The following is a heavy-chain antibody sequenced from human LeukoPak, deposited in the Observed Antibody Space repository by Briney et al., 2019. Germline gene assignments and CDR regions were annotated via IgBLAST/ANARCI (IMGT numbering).Heavy chain of an antibody. J-gene: IGHJ6*03. CDR3: VRVSIVEERKRVSDYYIDV. V-gene: IGHV4-4*07. D-gene: IGHD2/OR15-2a*01. CDR1: GGSISSYY. Sequence: SETLSLTCTVSGGSISSYYWSWIRQPAGKGLEWIGRIYTSGSTNYNPSLKSRVTMSVDTSKNQFSLKLSSVTAADTAVYYCVRVSIVEERKRVSDYYIDVWGKGTTVTVSS. CDR2: IYTSGST.